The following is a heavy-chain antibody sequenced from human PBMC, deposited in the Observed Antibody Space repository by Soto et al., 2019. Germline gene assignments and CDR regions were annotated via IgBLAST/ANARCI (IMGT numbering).Heavy chain of an antibody. CDR3: ARGSTVVTPSYYYGMDV. V-gene: IGHV1-18*01. Sequence: GASVKVSCEACGYSFTRSGISWARQAPRQGPEWMGWISSYNGDTNSAQKLQGRVTMTTDTSTSTAYMELRSLRSDDTAVYYCARGSTVVTPSYYYGMDVWGQGTTVTVSS. CDR1: GYSFTRSG. J-gene: IGHJ6*02. D-gene: IGHD2-21*02. CDR2: ISSYNGDT.